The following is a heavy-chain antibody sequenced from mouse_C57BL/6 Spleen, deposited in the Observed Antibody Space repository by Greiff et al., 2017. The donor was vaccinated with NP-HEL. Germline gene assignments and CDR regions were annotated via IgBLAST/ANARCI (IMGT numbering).Heavy chain of an antibody. Sequence: VQLQQPGAELVRPGSSVKLSCKASGYTFTSYWMHWVKQRPIQGLEWIGNIDPSDSETHYNQKFKDKATLTVDKSSSTAYMQLSSLASEDSAVYYCALGGNYEGVAYWGQGTLVTVSA. D-gene: IGHD2-1*01. CDR1: GYTFTSYW. CDR2: IDPSDSET. V-gene: IGHV1-52*01. J-gene: IGHJ3*01. CDR3: ALGGNYEGVAY.